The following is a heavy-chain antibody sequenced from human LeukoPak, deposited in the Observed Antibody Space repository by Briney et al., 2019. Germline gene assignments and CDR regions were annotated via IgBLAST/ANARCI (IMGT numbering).Heavy chain of an antibody. J-gene: IGHJ4*02. CDR3: AKQKQVATIQGTQEHGRFDY. V-gene: IGHV3-23*01. CDR2: ISGSGGST. Sequence: PGGSLRLSCAASGFTFSSYAMSWVRQAPGKGLEWVSAISGSGGSTYYADSVKGRFTISRDNSKSTLYLQMNSLRAEDTAVYYCAKQKQVATIQGTQEHGRFDYWGQGTLVTVSS. D-gene: IGHD5-12*01. CDR1: GFTFSSYA.